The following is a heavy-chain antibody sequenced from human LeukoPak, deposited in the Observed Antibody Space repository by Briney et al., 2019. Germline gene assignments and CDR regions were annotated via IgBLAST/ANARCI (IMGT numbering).Heavy chain of an antibody. D-gene: IGHD1-26*01. Sequence: GGSLRLSCAASGFTFSTYIMNWVRQAPGKGLEWVSYISSTSNTIYYADSVKGRFTISRDNAKNSLYLQMNCLRDEDTAVYYCARGDGNDYWGQGTLVTVSS. CDR1: GFTFSTYI. CDR3: ARGDGNDY. J-gene: IGHJ4*02. CDR2: ISSTSNTI. V-gene: IGHV3-48*02.